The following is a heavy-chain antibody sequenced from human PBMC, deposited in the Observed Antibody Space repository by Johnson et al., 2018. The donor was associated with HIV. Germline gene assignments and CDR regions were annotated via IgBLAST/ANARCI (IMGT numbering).Heavy chain of an antibody. CDR2: IWYDGSNK. V-gene: IGHV3-33*01. Sequence: QEQLVESGGGVVQPGRSLRLSCAASGFTFSSYGMHWVRQAPGKGLEWVAVIWYDGSNKYYADSVKGRFTISRDNSKNTLYLQMNSLRAEDTAVYYCVRPFQWLDACDFWGQGTMVTVSS. CDR3: VRPFQWLDACDF. CDR1: GFTFSSYG. D-gene: IGHD6-19*01. J-gene: IGHJ3*01.